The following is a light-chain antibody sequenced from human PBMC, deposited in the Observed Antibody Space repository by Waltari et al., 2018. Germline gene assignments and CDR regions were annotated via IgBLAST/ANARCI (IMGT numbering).Light chain of an antibody. CDR3: ASYTSSDSWV. Sequence: QSALTQPASVSGSPGQSITISCTGTSSDVGGYNYVSLYQQHPGKAPKLMIYEVSNRPSGVSNRFSGSKSGNTASLTFSGLQAEDEADYYCASYTSSDSWVFGGGTKLTVL. J-gene: IGLJ3*02. V-gene: IGLV2-14*01. CDR1: SSDVGGYNY. CDR2: EVS.